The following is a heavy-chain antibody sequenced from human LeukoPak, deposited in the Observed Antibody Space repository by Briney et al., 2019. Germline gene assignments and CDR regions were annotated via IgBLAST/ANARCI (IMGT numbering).Heavy chain of an antibody. V-gene: IGHV4-59*01. Sequence: SETLSLTCTISGGSISSYYWSWIRQPPGKGLEWIANIYHTGSTNYNPSLSSRVTISIDTAKNQFSLKLTSVTAADTAVYYCARRGRNSSGWQDYLWGQGTLVTVSS. CDR1: GGSISSYY. D-gene: IGHD6-25*01. CDR3: ARRGRNSSGWQDYL. J-gene: IGHJ4*02. CDR2: IYHTGST.